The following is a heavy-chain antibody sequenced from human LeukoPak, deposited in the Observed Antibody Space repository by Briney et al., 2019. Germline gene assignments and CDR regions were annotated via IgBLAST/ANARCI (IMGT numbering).Heavy chain of an antibody. D-gene: IGHD6-13*01. Sequence: GESLKISCKGSGYSFSNYWIGWVRQMPGKGLEWMGIIYPDDSDTRYSPSFQGQVTISADKSISTAYLQWSSLKAPDTAMYYCARQFSSGWYVDYWGQGTLVTVSS. CDR2: IYPDDSDT. J-gene: IGHJ4*02. CDR1: GYSFSNYW. CDR3: ARQFSSGWYVDY. V-gene: IGHV5-51*01.